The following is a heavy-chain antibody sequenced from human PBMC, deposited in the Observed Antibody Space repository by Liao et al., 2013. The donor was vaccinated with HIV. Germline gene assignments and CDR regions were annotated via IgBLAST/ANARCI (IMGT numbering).Heavy chain of an antibody. Sequence: QVQLQESGPGLVKPSETLSLTCTVSGGSISSFYWNWIRQAPGKGLEWLGDIYYSGSTTYNPAFQSRVTISRDRSENQFFLKLTSVTAADTAVYYCARGPGRIDYWGQGILVTVSS. CDR1: GGSISSFY. CDR3: ARGPGRIDY. J-gene: IGHJ4*02. V-gene: IGHV4-59*01. CDR2: IYYSGST.